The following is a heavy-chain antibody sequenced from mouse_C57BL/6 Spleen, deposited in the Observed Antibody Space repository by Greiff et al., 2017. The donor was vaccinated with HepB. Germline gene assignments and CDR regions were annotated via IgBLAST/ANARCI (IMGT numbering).Heavy chain of an antibody. V-gene: IGHV5-9-1*02. CDR3: TLLLKGASMDY. D-gene: IGHD2-12*01. CDR2: ISSGGDYI. CDR1: GFTFSSYA. J-gene: IGHJ4*01. Sequence: EVQGVESGEGLVKPGGSLKLSCAASGFTFSSYAMSWVRQTPEKRLEWVAYISSGGDYIYYADTVKGRFTISRDNARNTLYLQMSSLKSEDTAMYYCTLLLKGASMDYWGQGTSVTVSS.